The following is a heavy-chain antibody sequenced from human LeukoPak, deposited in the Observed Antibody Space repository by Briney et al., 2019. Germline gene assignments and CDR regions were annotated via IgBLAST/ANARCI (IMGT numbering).Heavy chain of an antibody. V-gene: IGHV3-7*03. CDR3: ARSLDY. J-gene: IGHJ4*02. CDR1: GFTFSTSW. Sequence: GGSLRLSCAASGFTFSTSWMDWVRQAPGKGLEWVANINQDGSAKYYVDSVKGRFTISRDNSKNSLYLQMNSLRAEDTATYYCARSLDYWGQGVQVTVSS. CDR2: INQDGSAK.